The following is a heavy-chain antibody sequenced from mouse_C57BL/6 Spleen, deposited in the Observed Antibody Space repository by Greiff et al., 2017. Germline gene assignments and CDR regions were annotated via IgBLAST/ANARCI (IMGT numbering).Heavy chain of an antibody. V-gene: IGHV1-69*01. D-gene: IGHD1-1*01. CDR1: GYTFTSYW. CDR3: ARTSPTVVARMDY. Sequence: QVQLQQPGAELVMPGASVKLSCKASGYTFTSYWMHWVKQRPGQGLEWIGEIDPSDSYTNYNQKFKGKSTLTVDKSSSTAYMQLSSLTSEDSAVYYCARTSPTVVARMDYWGQGTSVTVSS. CDR2: IDPSDSYT. J-gene: IGHJ4*01.